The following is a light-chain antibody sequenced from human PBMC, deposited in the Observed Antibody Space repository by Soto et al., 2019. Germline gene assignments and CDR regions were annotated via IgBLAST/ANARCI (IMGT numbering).Light chain of an antibody. J-gene: IGKJ3*01. CDR2: GAS. Sequence: EIVLTQAPRTLSLSPGERATLSCTASQSVSSSYLAWYQQKPGQAPRLLIFGASSRATGIPDRFSGSGSGTDFTLTISRLEPEDFAVYYCQQYGSSGLFTFGPGT. CDR3: QQYGSSGLFT. V-gene: IGKV3-20*01. CDR1: QSVSSSY.